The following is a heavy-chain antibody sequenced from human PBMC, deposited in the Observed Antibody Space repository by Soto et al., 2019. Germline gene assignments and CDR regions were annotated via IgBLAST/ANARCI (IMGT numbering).Heavy chain of an antibody. D-gene: IGHD5-12*01. Sequence: QVQLVQSGAEVKEPGASVKVSCKASGYSFSSYAMHWVRQAPGQRLEWMGWINAGNGNTKYSQKFQGRVTITRDTSASTAYMELSSLRSEDTAVYYCARDRGYCRGNSCYNPLFDIWGQGTLVTVSS. CDR2: INAGNGNT. V-gene: IGHV1-3*01. J-gene: IGHJ4*02. CDR1: GYSFSSYA. CDR3: ARDRGYCRGNSCYNPLFDI.